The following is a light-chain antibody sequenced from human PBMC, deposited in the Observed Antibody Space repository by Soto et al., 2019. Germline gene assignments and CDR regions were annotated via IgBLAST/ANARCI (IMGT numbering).Light chain of an antibody. CDR3: KQYNNFPLT. V-gene: IGKV1-5*01. CDR2: EAS. Sequence: DIQMTHAPSTLSASVGYIVTITCRASQSISSLLAWYQQKPGKAPKLLIHEASRLESGVPSRFSGSESGTEFTLTISGLHAEDFATYYCKQYNNFPLTFGGGTKVDIK. CDR1: QSISSL. J-gene: IGKJ4*01.